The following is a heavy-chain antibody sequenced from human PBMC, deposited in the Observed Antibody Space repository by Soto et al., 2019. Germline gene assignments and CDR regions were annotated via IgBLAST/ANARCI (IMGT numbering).Heavy chain of an antibody. J-gene: IGHJ5*02. CDR2: IYSSGEK. Sequence: QVTLKESGPVLVNPTETLTLRCTVSGLSITDSEMGVSWIRQPPGQPLEWLAHIYSSGEKSYRTFLKSRLAISKDTSKSQIVLTMTNMDPADTATYYCARRHLAVAVSPWFDPWGQGIPVTVSS. CDR1: GLSITDSEMG. CDR3: ARRHLAVAVSPWFDP. D-gene: IGHD6-19*01. V-gene: IGHV2-26*01.